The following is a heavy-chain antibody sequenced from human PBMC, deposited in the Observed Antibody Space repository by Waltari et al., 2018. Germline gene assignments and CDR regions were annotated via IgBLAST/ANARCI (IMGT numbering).Heavy chain of an antibody. CDR3: ARKAGSGYPYGPFYYDN. V-gene: IGHV3-74*01. CDR2: INVDGGYI. J-gene: IGHJ4*02. Sequence: EVHLAESGGGVVQPGGSLRPSCHAPGFWFGDYCLCGVRQAPGKGLEWVSRINVDGGYISYGDSVKGRFTISRDNAKNTVFLQLNSLRADDTAVYFCARKAGSGYPYGPFYYDNWGQGTLVTVSS. D-gene: IGHD5-12*01. CDR1: GFWFGDYC.